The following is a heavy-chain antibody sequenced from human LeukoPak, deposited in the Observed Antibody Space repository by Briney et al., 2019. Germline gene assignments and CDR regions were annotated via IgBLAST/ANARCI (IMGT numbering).Heavy chain of an antibody. J-gene: IGHJ4*02. CDR3: TTRDSSGSYSIDY. CDR2: IKSKTDGGTT. Sequence: GGSLRLSCAASGFTFSSAWMNWVRQAPGKGLEWVGRIKSKTDGGTTDYAAPVKGRFTISGDDSKNTLYLQMNSLKTEDTAVYYCTTRDSSGSYSIDYWGQGTLITVSS. CDR1: GFTFSSAW. D-gene: IGHD1-26*01. V-gene: IGHV3-15*07.